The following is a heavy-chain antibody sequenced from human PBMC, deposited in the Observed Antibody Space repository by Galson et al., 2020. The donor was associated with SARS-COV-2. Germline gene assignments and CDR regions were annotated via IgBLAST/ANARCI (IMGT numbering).Heavy chain of an antibody. D-gene: IGHD1-1*01. CDR2: ISSSSTYI. CDR3: ARDREEGDAYNSFDY. CDR1: GFTFSRYA. V-gene: IGHV3-21*01. J-gene: IGHJ4*02. Sequence: GGSLRLSCAASGFTFSRYAMNWVRQAPGKGLEWVSSISSSSTYIYYADSVKGRFTISRDNAKNSLYLQMNSLTAEDTAVYYCARDREEGDAYNSFDYWGQGTLVAVSS.